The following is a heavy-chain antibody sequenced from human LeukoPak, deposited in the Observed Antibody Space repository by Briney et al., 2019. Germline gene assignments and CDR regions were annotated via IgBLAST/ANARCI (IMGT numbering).Heavy chain of an antibody. CDR2: IYTCGRT. D-gene: IGHD6-19*01. V-gene: IGHV4-4*07. CDR1: GGSLSSYF. CDR3: AREPEEQWVVHVSWFDP. J-gene: IGHJ5*02. Sequence: SETLSLTCAVSGGSLSSYFPSWIRQPAGKGLEWIGRIYTCGRTNHNPSHKSRVTMSVDTSKNQFSLKLSSVTAADTAVYSCAREPEEQWVVHVSWFDPWGQGTPVSVSS.